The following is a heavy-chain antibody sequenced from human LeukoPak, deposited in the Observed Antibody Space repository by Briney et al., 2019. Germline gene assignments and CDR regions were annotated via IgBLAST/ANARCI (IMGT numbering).Heavy chain of an antibody. D-gene: IGHD2-2*01. CDR1: GFTFSGYA. CDR3: ASYCSGTSCYAFDI. V-gene: IGHV3-23*01. Sequence: PGGSPRLSCAASGFTFSGYAMSWVRQAPGKGLEWVSSISSSGDSTYYADSVKGRFTISRDNSKNTLYLQMNSLRVEDTAVYYCASYCSGTSCYAFDIWGQGTLVTVS. J-gene: IGHJ3*02. CDR2: ISSSGDST.